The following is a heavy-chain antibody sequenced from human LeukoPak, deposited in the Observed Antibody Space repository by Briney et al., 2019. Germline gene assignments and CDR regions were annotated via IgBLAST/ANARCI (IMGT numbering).Heavy chain of an antibody. D-gene: IGHD2/OR15-2a*01. Sequence: GGSLRLSCAVSGFTVSSSYMSWVRQAPGKGLECVSYINSNSKTTWYADSVKGRFTISRDNAKNSLYLQMNSLRAEDTAVYYCARAGNIPFDYWGQGTLVTVSS. V-gene: IGHV3-48*01. CDR1: GFTVSSSY. CDR3: ARAGNIPFDY. J-gene: IGHJ4*02. CDR2: INSNSKTT.